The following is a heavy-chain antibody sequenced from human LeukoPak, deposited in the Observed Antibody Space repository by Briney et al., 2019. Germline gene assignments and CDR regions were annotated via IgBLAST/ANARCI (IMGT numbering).Heavy chain of an antibody. CDR3: TTDRTMKGY. V-gene: IGHV3-15*01. CDR2: IRSKTDGGTI. Sequence: PGGSVRLSCAASGFTFSNAWMAWVRQAPGKGLEWVGRIRSKTDGGTIDYAAPVKDRFTISRDDSKNTLYLQMNSLEIEDTAVYFCTTDRTMKGYWGQGTLVTVSS. D-gene: IGHD3-22*01. J-gene: IGHJ4*02. CDR1: GFTFSNAW.